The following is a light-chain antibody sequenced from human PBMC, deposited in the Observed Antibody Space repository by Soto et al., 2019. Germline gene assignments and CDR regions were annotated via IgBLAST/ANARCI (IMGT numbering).Light chain of an antibody. CDR1: QAIGTD. CDR3: QHYYSYPLA. Sequence: DLQMTKSPSSLSASLGERVTITCRASQAIGTDLGWYQQKPGKAPKRLIYAASSLQSGAPPRFSGSGSGTDFTLTISCLQSEDFATYYCQHYYSYPLAFGQGTRLEIK. CDR2: AAS. V-gene: IGKV1-17*01. J-gene: IGKJ5*01.